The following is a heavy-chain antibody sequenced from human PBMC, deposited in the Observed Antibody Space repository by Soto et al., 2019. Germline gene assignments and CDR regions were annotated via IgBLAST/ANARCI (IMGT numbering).Heavy chain of an antibody. Sequence: GGSLRLSCAASGFTFSSHWMSWVRQAPGKGLEWVANIKPDGSEKWYVDSVKGRFTISRDNAKNSLYLQMNSLRAEDTAVYYCARDGTAYYYDSSGMDYWGQGTLVTVSS. CDR3: ARDGTAYYYDSSGMDY. D-gene: IGHD3-22*01. J-gene: IGHJ4*02. CDR1: GFTFSSHW. V-gene: IGHV3-7*01. CDR2: IKPDGSEK.